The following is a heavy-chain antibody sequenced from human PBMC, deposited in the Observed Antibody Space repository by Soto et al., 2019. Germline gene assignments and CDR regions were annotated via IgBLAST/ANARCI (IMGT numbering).Heavy chain of an antibody. D-gene: IGHD5-12*01. CDR2: IYHSGST. CDR1: GGSISSGGYS. J-gene: IGHJ4*02. CDR3: AAGGGLPRYY. Sequence: QLQLQESGSGLVKPSQTLSLTCAVSGGSISSGGYSWSWIRQPPGKGLEWIGYIYHSGSTYYNPSLKSRVTISVDRSQNQFPLKLSSVTAADTAVYSCAAGGGLPRYYWGQGTLVTVSS. V-gene: IGHV4-30-2*01.